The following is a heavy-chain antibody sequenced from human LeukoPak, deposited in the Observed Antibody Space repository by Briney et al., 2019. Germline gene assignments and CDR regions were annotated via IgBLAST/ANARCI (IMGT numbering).Heavy chain of an antibody. Sequence: KPWETLSLTCAVHNGSFSGYYWTWIRQAPGKGLEWIGEINNSGVTYYNPSLKSRVTISRDTSKIQFSLQLKSLSVADTAVYYCARGGTTHYYGSGTSPWGQGTLVIVSS. D-gene: IGHD3-10*01. CDR1: NGSFSGYY. CDR3: ARGGTTHYYGSGTSP. V-gene: IGHV4-34*01. CDR2: INNSGVT. J-gene: IGHJ5*02.